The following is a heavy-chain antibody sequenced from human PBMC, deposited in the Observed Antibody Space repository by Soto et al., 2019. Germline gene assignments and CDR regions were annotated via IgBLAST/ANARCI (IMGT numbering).Heavy chain of an antibody. CDR3: ARTSVNWGSRGLVDY. CDR1: GFSLSTSGVG. V-gene: IGHV2-5*02. Sequence: QITLKESGPTLVKPTQTLTLTCTFSGFSLSTSGVGVGWIRQPPGKALEWLAFLYWDDDNRYSPSLKSRLTITQDTSKNPVLLTMTNMDPVDTATYYCARTSVNWGSRGLVDYWGQGTLVTVAS. J-gene: IGHJ4*02. D-gene: IGHD7-27*01. CDR2: LYWDDDN.